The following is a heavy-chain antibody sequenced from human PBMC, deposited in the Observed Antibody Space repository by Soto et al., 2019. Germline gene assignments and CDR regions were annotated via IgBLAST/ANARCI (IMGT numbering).Heavy chain of an antibody. CDR2: INPHTGDT. CDR3: ARDLAKGGGSAGFDY. D-gene: IGHD1-26*01. CDR1: GYPLTDFY. Sequence: QVQLVQSGAEVKKPGASVTVSCKTSGYPLTDFYIHWVRQAPGQGLEWMAWINPHTGDTMYPQKFQGRVTMTWDTSISTAYMALTRLRSDDTAVYYCARDLAKGGGSAGFDYWGQGTLVTVSS. J-gene: IGHJ4*02. V-gene: IGHV1-2*02.